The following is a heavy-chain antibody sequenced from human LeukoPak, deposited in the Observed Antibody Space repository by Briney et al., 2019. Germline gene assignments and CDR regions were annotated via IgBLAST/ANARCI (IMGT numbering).Heavy chain of an antibody. D-gene: IGHD6-13*01. Sequence: GGSLRLSCAVSGLTFSSYSMSWVRQAPGKGLDWVSGISASGGDTWYPDSVKGRFTISRDNSKNTLFLQMSSLRVEDTAMYYCEQVAAGPEYWGQGTLVTVSS. CDR1: GLTFSSYS. CDR2: ISASGGDT. V-gene: IGHV3-23*01. J-gene: IGHJ4*02. CDR3: EQVAAGPEY.